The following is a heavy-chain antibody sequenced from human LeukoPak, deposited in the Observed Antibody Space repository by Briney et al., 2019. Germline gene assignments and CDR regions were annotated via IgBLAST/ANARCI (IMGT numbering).Heavy chain of an antibody. Sequence: GGSLRLSCAASGFTVSDNYMSWVRQAPGKGLEWVSVMYSGGDTYYANSVKGRFTFSRDISKNTLYLQMNGLTTEDTAMYYCARDAPQVPAAGVLASWGQGTLVTVSS. J-gene: IGHJ5*02. D-gene: IGHD6-13*01. CDR1: GFTVSDNY. CDR3: ARDAPQVPAAGVLAS. V-gene: IGHV3-53*01. CDR2: MYSGGDT.